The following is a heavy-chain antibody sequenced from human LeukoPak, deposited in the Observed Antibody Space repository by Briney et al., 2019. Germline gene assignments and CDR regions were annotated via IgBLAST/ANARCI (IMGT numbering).Heavy chain of an antibody. CDR2: MSGSGGST. D-gene: IGHD5-24*01. CDR3: ARSEPDGYNYYFDY. Sequence: GGSLRLSCAASGFTFSNYGMSWVRQAPGKGLEWVSGMSGSGGSTYYADSVKGRFTISRDNSKNTLYLQMNSLRAEDTAVYYCARSEPDGYNYYFDYWGQGTLVTVSS. CDR1: GFTFSNYG. J-gene: IGHJ4*02. V-gene: IGHV3-23*01.